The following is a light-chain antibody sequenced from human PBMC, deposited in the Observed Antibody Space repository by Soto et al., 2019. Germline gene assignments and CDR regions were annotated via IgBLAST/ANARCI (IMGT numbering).Light chain of an antibody. Sequence: QCVLTQPPSVARTPGQRVIISFSRSISNIVINSFNWYQQLPGTAPKLIIYINDNRPSGVPDRFSGSTSGTSVSLEISGLKSEDEADYYCASWDDRMKGYVFATGTKVT. V-gene: IGLV1-44*01. J-gene: IGLJ1*01. CDR3: ASWDDRMKGYV. CDR1: ISNIVINS. CDR2: IND.